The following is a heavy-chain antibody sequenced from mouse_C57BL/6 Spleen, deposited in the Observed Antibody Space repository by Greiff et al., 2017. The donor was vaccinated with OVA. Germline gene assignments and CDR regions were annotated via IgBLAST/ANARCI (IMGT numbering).Heavy chain of an antibody. CDR3: ARKGPYEGYAMDY. Sequence: QVQLQQSGAELVKPGASVKMSCKASGYTFTSYWITWVKQRPGQGLEWIGDIYHGSGSTNYNEKFKSKATLTVDTSSSTAYMQLSSLTSEDSAVYYCARKGPYEGYAMDYWGQGTSVTVSS. CDR1: GYTFTSYW. V-gene: IGHV1-55*01. D-gene: IGHD2-3*01. CDR2: IYHGSGST. J-gene: IGHJ4*01.